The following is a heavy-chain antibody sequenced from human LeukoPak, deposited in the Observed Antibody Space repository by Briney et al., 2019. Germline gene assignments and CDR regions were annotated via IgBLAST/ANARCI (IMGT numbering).Heavy chain of an antibody. CDR1: GFTFSSYA. Sequence: PGGSLRLSCAASGFTFSSYAMHWVRQAPGKGLEWVAVISYDGSNKYYADSVKGRFTISRDNSKNTLYLQMNSLRAEDTAVYYCARDTAGITTPWGRGTLVTVSS. D-gene: IGHD3-3*01. V-gene: IGHV3-30-3*01. CDR3: ARDTAGITTP. CDR2: ISYDGSNK. J-gene: IGHJ5*02.